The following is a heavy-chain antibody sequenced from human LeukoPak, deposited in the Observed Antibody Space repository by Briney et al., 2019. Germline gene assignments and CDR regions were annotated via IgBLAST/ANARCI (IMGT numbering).Heavy chain of an antibody. CDR1: GFTFSSYG. CDR3: ARVRYNWNAANAFDI. CDR2: IWYDGSNK. D-gene: IGHD1-20*01. V-gene: IGHV3-33*01. Sequence: GRSLRPSCAASGFTFSSYGMHWVRQAPGKGLEWVAVIWYDGSNKYYADSVKGRFTISRDNSKNTLYLQMNSLRAEDTAVYYCARVRYNWNAANAFDIWGQGTMVTVSS. J-gene: IGHJ3*02.